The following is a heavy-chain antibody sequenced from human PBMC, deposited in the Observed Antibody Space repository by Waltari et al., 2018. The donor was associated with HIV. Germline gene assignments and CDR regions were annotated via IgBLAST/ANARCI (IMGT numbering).Heavy chain of an antibody. CDR3: ARDINGGWGY. CDR1: GFTFSNYT. Sequence: EVQLVESGGGLVQPGGSLRLSCAASGFTFSNYTMNWVRQDPGKGLELVSYISRSMISIFYADSVKGRFTISRDNAKNSLYLQMNSLRVEDTAVYYCARDINGGWGYWGQGTLVTVAS. J-gene: IGHJ4*02. CDR2: ISRSMISI. D-gene: IGHD7-27*01. V-gene: IGHV3-48*01.